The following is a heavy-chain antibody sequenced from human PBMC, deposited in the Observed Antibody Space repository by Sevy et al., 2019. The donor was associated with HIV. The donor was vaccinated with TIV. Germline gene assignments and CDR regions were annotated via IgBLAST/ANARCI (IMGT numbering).Heavy chain of an antibody. CDR1: GFTVSSNY. CDR3: ARMTIIGDYYYGMDV. J-gene: IGHJ6*02. V-gene: IGHV3-53*01. CDR2: IYSGGST. D-gene: IGHD1-20*01. Sequence: GGSLRLSCAASGFTVSSNYMSWVRQAPGKGLEWVSVIYSGGSTYYANSVKGRFTISRDNTKNTLYLQMNSLRAEATAVIYCARMTIIGDYYYGMDVWGQGTTVTVSS.